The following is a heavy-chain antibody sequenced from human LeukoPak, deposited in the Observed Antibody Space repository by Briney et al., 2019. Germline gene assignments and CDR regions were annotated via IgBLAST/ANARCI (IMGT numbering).Heavy chain of an antibody. CDR2: ISYDGSNK. D-gene: IGHD3-22*01. V-gene: IGHV3-30*03. J-gene: IGHJ1*01. CDR1: GFTFSSYG. CDR3: AASEMIGGRAEYFQH. Sequence: PGGSLRLSCAASGFTFSSYGMHWVRQAPGKGLEWVAVISYDGSNKYYADSVKGRFTISRDNSKNTLYLQMNSLRAEDTAVYYCAASEMIGGRAEYFQHWGQGTLVTVSS.